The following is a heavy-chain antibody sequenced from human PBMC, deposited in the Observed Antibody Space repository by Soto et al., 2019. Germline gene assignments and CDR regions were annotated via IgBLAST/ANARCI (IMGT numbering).Heavy chain of an antibody. D-gene: IGHD2-8*01. Sequence: QVQLQESGPGLVKPSETLSLTCTVSGDSISNFYWSWIRQPAGQGLESIGRVSASARTNYNPSLQSRVTMSLDTSENQFSLRFTSVSAAETAVYFCARRMGRYLDLWGRGTLVIVSS. J-gene: IGHJ2*01. CDR2: VSASART. CDR1: GDSISNFY. CDR3: ARRMGRYLDL. V-gene: IGHV4-4*07.